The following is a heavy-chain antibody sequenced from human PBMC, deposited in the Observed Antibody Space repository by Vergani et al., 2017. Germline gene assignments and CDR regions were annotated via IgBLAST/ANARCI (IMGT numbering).Heavy chain of an antibody. CDR2: ISYDGSNK. Sequence: QVQLVESGGGVVQPGRSLRLSCAASGFTFSSYAMHWVRQAPGKGLEWVAVISYDGSNKYYADSVKGRFTISRDNSKNTLYLQMNSPRAEDTAVYYCAIGYSYGDYYYYGMDVWGQGTTVTVSS. D-gene: IGHD5-18*01. CDR1: GFTFSSYA. J-gene: IGHJ6*02. CDR3: AIGYSYGDYYYYGMDV. V-gene: IGHV3-30-3*01.